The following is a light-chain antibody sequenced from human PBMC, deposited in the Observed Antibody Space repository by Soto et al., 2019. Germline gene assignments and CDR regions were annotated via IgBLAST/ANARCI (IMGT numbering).Light chain of an antibody. J-gene: IGLJ1*01. CDR2: EVS. Sequence: QSALPQPASVSGSPGQSITISCTGTSSDVGGYNYVSWYQQHPGKAPKLMIYEVSNRPSGVSNRFSGSKSGNTASLTISGLQAEDEADYYCCSYTSTSTYVFGTGTKLTVL. CDR3: CSYTSTSTYV. V-gene: IGLV2-14*01. CDR1: SSDVGGYNY.